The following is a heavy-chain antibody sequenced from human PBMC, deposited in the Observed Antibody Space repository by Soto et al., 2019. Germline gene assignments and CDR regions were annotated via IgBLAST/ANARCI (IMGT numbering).Heavy chain of an antibody. CDR2: ISAYNGNT. CDR1: AYTFTSYG. J-gene: IGHJ4*02. D-gene: IGHD6-19*01. CDR3: ASSIAVAGSAYYFDS. V-gene: IGHV1-18*01. Sequence: QVQLVQSGAEVKKPGASVKVSCKASAYTFTSYGITWVRQAPGQGLEWMGWISAYNGNTNYAQKLQGRVTMTTDTSTSTAYMELRSLRSDDTAVYYCASSIAVAGSAYYFDSWGQGTLVTVSS.